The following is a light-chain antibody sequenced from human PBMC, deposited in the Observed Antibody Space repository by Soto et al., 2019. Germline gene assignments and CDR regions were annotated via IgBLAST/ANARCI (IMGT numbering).Light chain of an antibody. Sequence: DIQMNQSPSSLSASVGDRVTITCRASQSISSYLNWYQQKPGKAPKLLIYAASSLQSGVPSRFSGSGSGPDFTLTISSLHPEDFATYYCQQSYSTPYTFGQGTTLEIK. V-gene: IGKV1-39*01. CDR2: AAS. CDR1: QSISSY. CDR3: QQSYSTPYT. J-gene: IGKJ2*01.